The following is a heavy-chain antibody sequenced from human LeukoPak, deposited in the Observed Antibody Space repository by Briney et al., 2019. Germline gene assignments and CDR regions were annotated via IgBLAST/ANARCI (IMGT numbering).Heavy chain of an antibody. V-gene: IGHV4-59*01. D-gene: IGHD3-16*01. CDR2: IYYSGST. Sequence: SETLSLTCTVSGGSISSYYWSWIRQPPGKGLEWIGYIYYSGSTNYNPSLKSRVTISVDTSKNLFSLKLSSVTAADTAVYYCARVRQGGYYYYYGMDVWGQGTTVTISS. CDR1: GGSISSYY. J-gene: IGHJ6*02. CDR3: ARVRQGGYYYYYGMDV.